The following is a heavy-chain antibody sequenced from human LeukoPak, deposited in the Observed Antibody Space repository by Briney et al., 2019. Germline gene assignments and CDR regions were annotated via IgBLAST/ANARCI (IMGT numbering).Heavy chain of an antibody. CDR1: GFIFSNYA. Sequence: PGRSLRLSCAASGFIFSNYAISWVRQAPGRGLEWVSSSSGTGDDKYYADSVKGRFTISRDNSKDTLYLQMNSLRVDDTAVYYCARVGANFSYYFNYWGQGTLVTVSS. CDR2: SSGTGDDK. J-gene: IGHJ4*02. V-gene: IGHV3-23*01. CDR3: ARVGANFSYYFNY. D-gene: IGHD1-26*01.